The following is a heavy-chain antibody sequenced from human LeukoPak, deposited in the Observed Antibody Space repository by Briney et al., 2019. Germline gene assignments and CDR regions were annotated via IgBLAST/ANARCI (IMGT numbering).Heavy chain of an antibody. Sequence: PSETLSLTCAVYGGSFSGYYWSWIRQPPGKGLEWIGEINHSGSTNYNPSLKSRVTISVDTSKNQFSLKLSSVTAADTAVYYCARVLYDFWSGYGFDPWGQGTPVTVSS. D-gene: IGHD3-3*01. V-gene: IGHV4-34*01. CDR3: ARVLYDFWSGYGFDP. J-gene: IGHJ5*02. CDR1: GGSFSGYY. CDR2: INHSGST.